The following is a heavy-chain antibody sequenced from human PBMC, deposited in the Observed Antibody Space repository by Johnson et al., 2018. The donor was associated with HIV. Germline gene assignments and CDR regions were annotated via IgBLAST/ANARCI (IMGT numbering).Heavy chain of an antibody. J-gene: IGHJ3*02. CDR1: GFTFSSYA. CDR2: ISGSGGST. V-gene: IGHV3-23*04. Sequence: VQLVESGGGVVRPGGSLRLSCAASGFTFSSYAMSWVRQAPGKGLEWVSAISGSGGSTYYADSVKGRFTISRDNSKSTLYLQMSSLKAEDTAVYYCAKDERQLGGWSHAFDIWGQGTMVTVSS. D-gene: IGHD7-27*01. CDR3: AKDERQLGGWSHAFDI.